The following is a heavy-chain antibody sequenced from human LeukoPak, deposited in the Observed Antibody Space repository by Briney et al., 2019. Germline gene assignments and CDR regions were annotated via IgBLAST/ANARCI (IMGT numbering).Heavy chain of an antibody. J-gene: IGHJ4*02. CDR1: GFTFSDYY. D-gene: IGHD2-15*01. CDR3: ARGSRVIDY. V-gene: IGHV3-11*05. CDR2: ISSSGSYT. Sequence: GGSLRLSCAASGFTFSDYYMNWIRQAPGKGLEWVSFISSSGSYTMSAGSVKGRFTISRDNAKNSLYLQMNSLRAEDTAVYYCARGSRVIDYWGQGTLVTFSS.